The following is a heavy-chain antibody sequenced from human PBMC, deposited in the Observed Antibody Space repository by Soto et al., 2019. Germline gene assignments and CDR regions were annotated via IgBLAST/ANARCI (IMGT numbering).Heavy chain of an antibody. J-gene: IGHJ4*02. CDR1: GYTFNSYG. CDR2: ISAYNGNT. D-gene: IGHD1-26*01. Sequence: GASLKVSCKASGYTFNSYGISWVRQAPGQGLEWMGWISAYNGNTNYAQKLQGRVTMTTDTSTSTAYMELRSLRSDDTAVYYCARAAMMWEDDYWGQGTLVNVSS. CDR3: ARAAMMWEDDY. V-gene: IGHV1-18*01.